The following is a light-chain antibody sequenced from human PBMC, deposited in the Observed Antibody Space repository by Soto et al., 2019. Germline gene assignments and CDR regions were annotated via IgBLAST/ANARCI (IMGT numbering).Light chain of an antibody. CDR3: SSYAGSNNYV. CDR2: EVS. CDR1: SSDIGGYNY. Sequence: QSALTQPPSASGAPGQSGTISCAGNSSDIGGYNYVSWYQQHPGKAPKLMIYEVSKRPSGVPDRFSGSKSGNTASLTVSWLQAEDEADYYCSSYAGSNNYVFGSGTKVTVL. J-gene: IGLJ1*01. V-gene: IGLV2-8*01.